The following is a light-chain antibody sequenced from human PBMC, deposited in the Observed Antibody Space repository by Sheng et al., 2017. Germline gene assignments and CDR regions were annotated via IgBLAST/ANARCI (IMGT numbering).Light chain of an antibody. CDR2: AAS. CDR1: QSVSSN. V-gene: IGKV3D-15*01. Sequence: EIVMTQSPATLSVSPGERATLSCRASQSVSSNLAWFQQKPGQPPRLLIYAASSGATGIPGRFSGSGSGTDFTLTISSLQPEDFTTYYCLQYYTSPRSFGPGTKVEIK. CDR3: LQYYTSPRS. J-gene: IGKJ1*01.